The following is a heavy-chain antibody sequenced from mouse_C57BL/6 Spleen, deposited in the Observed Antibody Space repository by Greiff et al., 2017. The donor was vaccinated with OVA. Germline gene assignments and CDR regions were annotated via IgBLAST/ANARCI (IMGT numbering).Heavy chain of an antibody. CDR1: GYTFTDYY. V-gene: IGHV1-19*01. CDR3: ARHIYFPDY. J-gene: IGHJ2*01. D-gene: IGHD2-1*01. CDR2: INPYNGGT. Sequence: EVQRVESGPVLVKPGASVKMSCKASGYTFTDYYMNWVKQSHGKSLEWIGVINPYNGGTSYNQKFKGKATLTVDKSSSTAYMELNSLTSEDSAVYYCARHIYFPDYWGQGTTLTVSS.